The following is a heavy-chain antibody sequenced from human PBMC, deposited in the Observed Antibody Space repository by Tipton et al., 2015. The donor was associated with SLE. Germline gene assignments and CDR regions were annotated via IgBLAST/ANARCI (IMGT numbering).Heavy chain of an antibody. V-gene: IGHV3-30*04. Sequence: SLRLSCAASGFTFSSYAVHWVRQAPGKGLEWVAVISYDGSNKYYADSVKGRFTISRDNSKNTLYLQMNSLRTEDTAVYYCASELSPYYGMDVWGQGTTVTVSS. D-gene: IGHD2-2*01. CDR3: ASELSPYYGMDV. CDR1: GFTFSSYA. J-gene: IGHJ6*02. CDR2: ISYDGSNK.